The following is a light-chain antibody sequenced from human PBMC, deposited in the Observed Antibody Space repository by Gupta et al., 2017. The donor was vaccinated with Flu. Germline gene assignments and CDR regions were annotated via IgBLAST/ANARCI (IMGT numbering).Light chain of an antibody. V-gene: IGKV1-27*01. CDR2: GAS. CDR1: QDIGIY. J-gene: IGKJ4*01. Sequence: IQMTQSPSSLSASVGDRFTIPCRASQDIGIYVAWYQQKPGKVPKFLIYGASTVKSGVPSRFSGSGSGTDFTLTISNRQPEDVATYYCQKDTRAPFTFGRGTKLEIK. CDR3: QKDTRAPFT.